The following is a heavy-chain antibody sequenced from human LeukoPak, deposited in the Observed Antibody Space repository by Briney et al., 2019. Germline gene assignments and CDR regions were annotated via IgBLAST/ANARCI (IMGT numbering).Heavy chain of an antibody. CDR1: GGSISDYF. D-gene: IGHD3-22*01. Sequence: SETLSLTCTVSGGSISDYFWSWIRQPPGKGLEWIGYIYYSGSTNYNPSLKSRVTISVDTSKNQFSLKLSSVTAADTAVYYCARKGLHYYDSSGYYYVEDYWGQGTLVTVSS. V-gene: IGHV4-59*08. CDR3: ARKGLHYYDSSGYYYVEDY. CDR2: IYYSGST. J-gene: IGHJ4*02.